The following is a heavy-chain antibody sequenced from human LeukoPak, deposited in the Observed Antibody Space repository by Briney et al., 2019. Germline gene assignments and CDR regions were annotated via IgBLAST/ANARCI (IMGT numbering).Heavy chain of an antibody. D-gene: IGHD2-2*01. Sequence: VKVSCKASRYTFTDYYMHWVRQTPGQGLEWMGWINPNSGGTNYAQKFQGRVTMTRDTSISTAYMELSRLRSDDTAVYYCARGGWSLGYCSSSSCLDWFDPWGQGTLVTVSS. CDR1: RYTFTDYY. V-gene: IGHV1-2*02. J-gene: IGHJ5*02. CDR2: INPNSGGT. CDR3: ARGGWSLGYCSSSSCLDWFDP.